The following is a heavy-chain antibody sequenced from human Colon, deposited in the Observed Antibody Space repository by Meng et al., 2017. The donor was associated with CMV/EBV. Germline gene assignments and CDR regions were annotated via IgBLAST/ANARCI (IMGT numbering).Heavy chain of an antibody. D-gene: IGHD5-12*01. J-gene: IGHJ6*02. CDR1: GFTLSDYW. Sequence: GESLKISCAASGFTLSDYWMSWVRQAPVRGLEWVANIKHDGSETYYVDSVKGRFTISRDNAKNSLYLQMDSLRAADTAVYYCAKDRTVGGYTFGLDVWGQGTTVTVSS. V-gene: IGHV3-7*03. CDR3: AKDRTVGGYTFGLDV. CDR2: IKHDGSET.